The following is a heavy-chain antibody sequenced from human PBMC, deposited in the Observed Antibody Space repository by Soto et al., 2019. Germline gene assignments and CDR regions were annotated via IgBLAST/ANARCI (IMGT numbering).Heavy chain of an antibody. D-gene: IGHD6-13*01. CDR1: GYTFTGYY. CDR2: INPNSGGT. V-gene: IGHV1-2*04. J-gene: IGHJ4*02. CDR3: ARALGSSSPIDY. Sequence: ASAKVSCKASGYTFTGYYMHWVRQAPGQGLEWMGWINPNSGGTNYAQKFQGWVTMTRDTSISTAYMELSRLRSDDTAVYYCARALGSSSPIDYWGQGTLVTVSS.